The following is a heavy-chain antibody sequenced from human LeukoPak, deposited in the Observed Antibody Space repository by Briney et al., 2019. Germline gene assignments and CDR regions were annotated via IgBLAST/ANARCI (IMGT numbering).Heavy chain of an antibody. CDR1: GGSISSGGYY. V-gene: IGHV4-31*03. J-gene: IGHJ6*03. Sequence: SETLSLTCTVSGGSISSGGYYWSWIRQHPGKGLEWIGYIYYSGSTSYNPSLKSRVTMSVDTSKNQFSLKLSSVTAADTAVYYCARVAYSSYYYYMDVWGKGTTVTVSS. D-gene: IGHD6-13*01. CDR2: IYYSGST. CDR3: ARVAYSSYYYYMDV.